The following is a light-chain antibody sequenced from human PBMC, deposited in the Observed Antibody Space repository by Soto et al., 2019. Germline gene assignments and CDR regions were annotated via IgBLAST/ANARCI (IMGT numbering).Light chain of an antibody. CDR2: DAS. V-gene: IGKV3-11*01. CDR3: QQRSNRPLT. Sequence: EIVLTHSPATLSLSPGERATLSCRASQSVSSYLAWYQQKPGQAPRLLIYDASNRAPGIPARFSGSGSGTDFTLTISRREPEDFAVYYCQQRSNRPLTFGGGTKVEIK. CDR1: QSVSSY. J-gene: IGKJ4*01.